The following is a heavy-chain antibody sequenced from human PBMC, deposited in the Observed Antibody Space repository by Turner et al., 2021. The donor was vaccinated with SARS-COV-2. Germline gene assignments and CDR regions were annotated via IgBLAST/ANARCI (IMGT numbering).Heavy chain of an antibody. J-gene: IGHJ4*02. CDR1: GFTVSSNY. V-gene: IGHV3-53*02. D-gene: IGHD3-3*01. CDR3: ARGSHDVWSGYYPSYFDY. CDR2: IYSGGST. Sequence: EVQLVETGGGLIQPGGSLRLSCAASGFTVSSNYMSWVRQAPGKGLEWVSVIYSGGSTYYADSVKGRFTISRDNSKNTVYLQMNRLRAEDTAVYYCARGSHDVWSGYYPSYFDYWGQGTLVTVSS.